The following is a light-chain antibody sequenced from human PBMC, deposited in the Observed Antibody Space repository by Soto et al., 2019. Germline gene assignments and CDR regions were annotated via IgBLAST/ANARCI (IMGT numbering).Light chain of an antibody. CDR3: SSFTSSSTWV. Sequence: QSALTQPASVSGSPGQSITISCTGTSSDIGRYDYVSWFQQHPGRAPKLLIYEVINRPSGVSIRFSGSKSGSTASLTISGLQAEDEADFYCSSFTSSSTWVFGGGPKLTVL. V-gene: IGLV2-14*01. J-gene: IGLJ3*02. CDR2: EVI. CDR1: SSDIGRYDY.